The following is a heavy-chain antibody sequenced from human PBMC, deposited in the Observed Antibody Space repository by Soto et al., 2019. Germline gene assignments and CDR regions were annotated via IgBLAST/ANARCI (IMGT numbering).Heavy chain of an antibody. CDR1: GGSISSGGYS. CDR2: IYHSGST. V-gene: IGHV4-30-2*01. Sequence: QLQLQESSSGLVKPSQTLSLTCAVSGGSISSGGYSWSWIRQPPGKGLEWIGYIYHSGSTYYNPSLKSRVTISVDRSKNQFSLKLSSVTAADTAVYYCVRTYSDYVLDYWGQGTLVTVSS. CDR3: VRTYSDYVLDY. D-gene: IGHD5-12*01. J-gene: IGHJ4*02.